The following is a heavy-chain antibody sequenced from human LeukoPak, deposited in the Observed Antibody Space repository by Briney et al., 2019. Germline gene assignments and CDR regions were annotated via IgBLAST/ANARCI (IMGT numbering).Heavy chain of an antibody. CDR2: IYSGGST. J-gene: IGHJ4*02. CDR3: ARDRWELTGIFDY. D-gene: IGHD1-26*01. V-gene: IGHV3-53*01. Sequence: GGSLRLSCAASGFTVSSNYMSWVRQAPGKGLEWVSVIYSGGSTYYADSVKGRFTISRDNSKNTLYLQMNSLRAEDTAVYYCARDRWELTGIFDYWGQGTLVTVSS. CDR1: GFTVSSNY.